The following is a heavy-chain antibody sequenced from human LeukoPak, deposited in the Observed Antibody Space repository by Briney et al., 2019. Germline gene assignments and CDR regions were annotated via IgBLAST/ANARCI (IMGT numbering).Heavy chain of an antibody. CDR3: ARDRDHNIDAFDI. D-gene: IGHD1-14*01. V-gene: IGHV1-8*01. CDR1: GYTFTSYD. J-gene: IGHJ3*02. Sequence: ASVKVSCKASGYTFTSYDINWVRPATGQGLEWMGWMNPNSGNTGYTQKFQARATMTRNTSISTAYMKLSSLKSEDTAVYYCARDRDHNIDAFDIWGQGTMVTVSS. CDR2: MNPNSGNT.